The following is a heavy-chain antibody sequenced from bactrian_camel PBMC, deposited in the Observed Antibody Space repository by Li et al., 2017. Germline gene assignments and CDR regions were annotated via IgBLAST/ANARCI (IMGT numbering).Heavy chain of an antibody. Sequence: HVQLVESGGGSVQPGGSLKLSCAANGVTLGSVSNYCMGWFRQAPGKRRAEVAALDKTGRIDYAGSVKGRFTIAKDNAKNTLYLEMNSLKPEDTATYYCAADSEDVCTRPFSHRFYEYLGQGTQVTVSS. D-gene: IGHD2*01. CDR3: AADSEDVCTRPFSHRFYEY. V-gene: IGHV3S53*01. J-gene: IGHJ4*01. CDR2: LDKTGRI. CDR1: GVTLGSVSNYC.